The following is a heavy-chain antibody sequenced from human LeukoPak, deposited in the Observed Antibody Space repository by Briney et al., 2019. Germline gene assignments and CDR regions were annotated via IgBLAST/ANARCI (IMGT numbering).Heavy chain of an antibody. CDR3: AADVIRGYRYGPRDY. Sequence: GPSVKLSCKASRRIFNIYAISWVRHAPRQGLEWMGRIIPIFCIANHAQKFQDRLTITADKTTNTAYMELSSLSSEDTAVYYCAADVIRGYRYGPRDYWGQGTVVTVSS. D-gene: IGHD5-18*01. V-gene: IGHV1-69*04. CDR2: IIPIFCIA. J-gene: IGHJ4*02. CDR1: RRIFNIYA.